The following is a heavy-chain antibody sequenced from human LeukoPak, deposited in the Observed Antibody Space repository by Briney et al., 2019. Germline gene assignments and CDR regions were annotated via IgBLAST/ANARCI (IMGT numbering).Heavy chain of an antibody. J-gene: IGHJ5*02. V-gene: IGHV1-18*01. D-gene: IGHD6-6*01. CDR2: ISAYNGNT. CDR3: ARDLPYSSSRWNWFDP. Sequence: GASVKVSCKSSGYTFTSYGISWVRQAPGQGLEWMGWISAYNGNTNYAQKLQGRVTMTRDTSISTAYMELSRLRSDDTAVYYCARDLPYSSSRWNWFDPWGQGTLVTVSS. CDR1: GYTFTSYG.